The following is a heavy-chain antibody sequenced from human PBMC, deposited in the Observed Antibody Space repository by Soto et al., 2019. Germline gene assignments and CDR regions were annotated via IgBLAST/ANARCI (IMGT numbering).Heavy chain of an antibody. CDR1: GFNVRSYW. CDR2: IKEDGSEI. V-gene: IGHV3-7*01. J-gene: IGHJ4*02. Sequence: GGSLRPSGAVSGFNVRSYWMSWVRQAPGKGMEWVASIKEDGSEIYYLQSVRGRFAISRDSAGNALQLAMNYLSAEDTATYFCARDFGFDYVHWGQGTLVTVSS. CDR3: ARDFGFDYVH. D-gene: IGHD5-12*01.